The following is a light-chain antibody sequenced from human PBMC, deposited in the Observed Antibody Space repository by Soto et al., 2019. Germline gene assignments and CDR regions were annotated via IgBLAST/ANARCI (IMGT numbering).Light chain of an antibody. J-gene: IGLJ1*01. Sequence: QSVLTQSPSASGTPGQRVTISCSGRSANIGNNYVCWYQPLPGTAPKLLIYSDNQRPSGVPDRFSGSKSGSSASLAISGLRTEDEADYFCVSWDDSLSGLVFGTGTKLTVL. CDR2: SDN. V-gene: IGLV1-47*02. CDR3: VSWDDSLSGLV. CDR1: SANIGNNY.